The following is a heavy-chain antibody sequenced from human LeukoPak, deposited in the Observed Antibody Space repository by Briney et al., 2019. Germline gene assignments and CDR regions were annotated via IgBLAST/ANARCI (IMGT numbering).Heavy chain of an antibody. CDR3: ARDMIILQS. D-gene: IGHD3-16*01. CDR2: INHSGST. CDR1: GGSFSGYY. V-gene: IGHV4-34*01. J-gene: IGHJ5*02. Sequence: TSETLSLTCAVYGGSFSGYYWSWIRQPPGKGLEWIGEINHSGSTNYNPSLKSRVTISVDTSKDQFSLKLSSVTAADTAVYFCARDMIILQSWGQGTLVTVSS.